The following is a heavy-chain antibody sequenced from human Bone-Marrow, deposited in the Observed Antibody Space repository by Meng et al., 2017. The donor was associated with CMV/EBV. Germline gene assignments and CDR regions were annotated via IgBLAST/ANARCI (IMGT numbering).Heavy chain of an antibody. Sequence: ASAKVSCNASGYSFTGYYMHWVRQAPGQGLEWMGWINPNSGGTNYAQKFQGRVTMTRDTSTSTAYMELSRLRSDDTAVYYCARARPRRAAANFDYWGQGTLVTVSS. J-gene: IGHJ4*02. CDR3: ARARPRRAAANFDY. CDR1: GYSFTGYY. D-gene: IGHD6-25*01. V-gene: IGHV1-2*02. CDR2: INPNSGGT.